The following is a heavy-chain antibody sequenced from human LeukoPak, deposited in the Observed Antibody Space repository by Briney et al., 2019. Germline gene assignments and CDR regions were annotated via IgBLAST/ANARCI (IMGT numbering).Heavy chain of an antibody. CDR2: INHSGST. CDR1: GGSFSGYY. D-gene: IGHD1-26*01. Sequence: PSETLSLTCAVYGGSFSGYYWSWIRQPPGKGLEWIGEINHSGSTNYNPSLKSRVTISVDTSKNQFSLKLSSVTAADTAVYYCARPSGGARGFDYWGQGTLVTVSS. CDR3: ARPSGGARGFDY. V-gene: IGHV4-34*01. J-gene: IGHJ4*02.